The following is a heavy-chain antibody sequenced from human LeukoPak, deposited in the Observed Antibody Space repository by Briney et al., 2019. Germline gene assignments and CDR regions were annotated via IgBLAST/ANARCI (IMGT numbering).Heavy chain of an antibody. CDR3: ARAGGITMVRGVPYYYYYYGMDV. Sequence: SVKVPCQASGGPFSRYAISWVPQAPGQGLEWMGGIIPILCTAKHAQKFQGRVTITADESTSTAYMEMSSLRSEDTAVYYCARAGGITMVRGVPYYYYYYGMDVWGKGTTVTVSS. CDR2: IIPILCTA. D-gene: IGHD3-10*01. CDR1: GGPFSRYA. V-gene: IGHV1-69*01. J-gene: IGHJ6*04.